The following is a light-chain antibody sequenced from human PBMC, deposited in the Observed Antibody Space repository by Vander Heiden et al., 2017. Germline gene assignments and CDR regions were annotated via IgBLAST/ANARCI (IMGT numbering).Light chain of an antibody. CDR2: AAS. CDR3: QQSNSTPPIT. J-gene: IGKJ5*01. Sequence: DIQMTPSPSPLFASVGDRGTLPCRASQSISSYLNWYQQKPGKTPKLLIYAASSLESGVPARCSGSGSGTDFTLTSNSQQPEDFATYYCQQSNSTPPITFGQGTRLEIK. CDR1: QSISSY. V-gene: IGKV1-39*01.